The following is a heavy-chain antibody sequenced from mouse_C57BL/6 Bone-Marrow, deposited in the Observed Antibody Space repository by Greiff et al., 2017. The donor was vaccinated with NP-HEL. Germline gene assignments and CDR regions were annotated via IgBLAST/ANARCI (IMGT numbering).Heavy chain of an antibody. CDR2: IYPGRGST. CDR3: ARSGVIYYGNHAY. CDR1: GYTFTSYW. D-gene: IGHD2-1*01. Sequence: QVQLQQSGAELVKPGASVKMSCKASGYTFTSYWITWVKQRPGQGLEWIGDIYPGRGSTNYNEKFKSKATLTVDTFSSTAYMQLSSLTLEDSAVYYGARSGVIYYGNHAYWCQGTLVTVSA. J-gene: IGHJ3*01. V-gene: IGHV1-55*01.